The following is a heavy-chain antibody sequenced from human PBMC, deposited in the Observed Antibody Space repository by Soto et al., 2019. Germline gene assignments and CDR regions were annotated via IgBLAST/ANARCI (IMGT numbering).Heavy chain of an antibody. CDR1: GFTFSSYA. CDR2: ISFSDGGT. J-gene: IGHJ2*01. Sequence: VGSLRLSCAASGFTFSSYAMTWVRQAPGKGLEWVSSISFSDGGTYYADSVKGRLTISRDNSKNTLFLQMNSLRVEDTAVYYCVKDDRILGRRYFDLWGRGTLVTVSS. CDR3: VKDDRILGRRYFDL. V-gene: IGHV3-23*01. D-gene: IGHD2-15*01.